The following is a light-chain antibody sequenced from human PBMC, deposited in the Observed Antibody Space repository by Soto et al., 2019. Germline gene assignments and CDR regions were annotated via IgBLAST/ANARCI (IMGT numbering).Light chain of an antibody. CDR1: QSVSSRY. Sequence: IELTQAPCTLHFSPRERATLSCRASQSVSSRYLAWYHQKPGQAPRLLIYGASNRATGIPDRFSGSGSGTDFTLTISRLEPEDFAVYYCQHRSNWHITFGQGTRLEIK. CDR3: QHRSNWHIT. J-gene: IGKJ5*01. CDR2: GAS. V-gene: IGKV3D-20*02.